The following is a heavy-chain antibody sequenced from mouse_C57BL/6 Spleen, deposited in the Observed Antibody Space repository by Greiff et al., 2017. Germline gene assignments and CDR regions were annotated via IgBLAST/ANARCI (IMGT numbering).Heavy chain of an antibody. CDR3: AIHGIYYDYDGGYYAMDY. CDR2: FYPGSGSI. D-gene: IGHD2-4*01. V-gene: IGHV1-62-2*01. J-gene: IGHJ4*01. CDR1: GYTFTEYT. Sequence: VQLQQSGAELVKPGASVKLSCKASGYTFTEYTIHWVKQRSGQGLEWIGWFYPGSGSIKYNEKFKDKATLTADKSSSTVYMELSRLTSEDAAVYFGAIHGIYYDYDGGYYAMDYWGQGTSVTVSS.